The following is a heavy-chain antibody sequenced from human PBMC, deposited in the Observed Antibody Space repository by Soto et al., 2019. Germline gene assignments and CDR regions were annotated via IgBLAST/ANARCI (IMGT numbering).Heavy chain of an antibody. CDR2: IYYSGTT. D-gene: IGHD3-10*01. J-gene: IGHJ3*02. V-gene: IGHV4-31*03. CDR1: GDSINNADYY. CDR3: ARGRGHAFDM. Sequence: QVQLQESGPGLVKPSQTLSLNCSVSGDSINNADYYWSWIRQHAGQGLEWIGYIYYSGTTYYNPSLKSRVTISMDTSKNQVALEMSSVAAADTAGYYCARGRGHAFDMRGQGTMVTVSS.